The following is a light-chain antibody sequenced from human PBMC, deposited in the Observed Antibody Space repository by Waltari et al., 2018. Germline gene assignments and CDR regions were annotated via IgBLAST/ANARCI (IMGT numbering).Light chain of an antibody. CDR2: WAS. V-gene: IGKV4-1*01. CDR1: QSILHRPNNKNY. J-gene: IGKJ4*01. Sequence: DIVMTQSPDSLDVYLGERATMTCKASQSILHRPNNKNYLAWYQQKPGQPPKLIIYWASTRESAVPDRFPGSGSGTDCTLTISSLQAEDVAVYYCQQYYSGAALTFGGGTTVQIK. CDR3: QQYYSGAALT.